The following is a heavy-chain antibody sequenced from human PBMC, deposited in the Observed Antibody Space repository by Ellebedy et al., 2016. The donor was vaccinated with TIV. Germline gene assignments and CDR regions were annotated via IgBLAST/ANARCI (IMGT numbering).Heavy chain of an antibody. CDR1: GFTFSDYY. Sequence: GGSLRLSCAASGFTFSDYYMSWIRQAPGKGLEWVSYISSSGNMYYADSVKGRFIISRDNSKNSLYLQMNSLTTEDTAVYYCASPREKSGYDSAFGDWGQGTLVTVSS. V-gene: IGHV3-11*04. CDR2: ISSSGNM. CDR3: ASPREKSGYDSAFGD. D-gene: IGHD5-12*01. J-gene: IGHJ4*02.